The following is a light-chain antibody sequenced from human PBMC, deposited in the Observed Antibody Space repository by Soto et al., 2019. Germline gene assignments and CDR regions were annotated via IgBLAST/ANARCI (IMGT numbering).Light chain of an antibody. V-gene: IGKV1-39*01. J-gene: IGKJ4*01. CDR2: AAS. Sequence: DIQMTQSPSSLSASVGDRVTITCRASQSISSYLNWYQQKPGKAPKLLIYAASSLQSGVPSRFSGSGSGTDFTLTISSLQPEDFGTYHCQQSYSFPFTFGGGTKVDIK. CDR3: QQSYSFPFT. CDR1: QSISSY.